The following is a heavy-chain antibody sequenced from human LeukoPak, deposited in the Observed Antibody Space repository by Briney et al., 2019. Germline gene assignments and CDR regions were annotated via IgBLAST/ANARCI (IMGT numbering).Heavy chain of an antibody. CDR3: ASSLYCSSTSCYFP. D-gene: IGHD2-2*01. Sequence: PGGSLRLSCAASGFTFSSYWMHWVRQAPGKGLVWVSRINSDGSSTSYADSVKGRFTISRDNAENTLYLQMNSLRAEDTAVYYCASSLYCSSTSCYFPWGQGTLVTVSS. CDR1: GFTFSSYW. J-gene: IGHJ5*02. V-gene: IGHV3-74*01. CDR2: INSDGSST.